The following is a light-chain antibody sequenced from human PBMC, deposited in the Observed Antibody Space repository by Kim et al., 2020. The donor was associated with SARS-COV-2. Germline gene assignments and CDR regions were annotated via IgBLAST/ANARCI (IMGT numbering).Light chain of an antibody. V-gene: IGKV3-20*01. CDR2: GAS. CDR1: QSVSSNY. J-gene: IGKJ2*01. Sequence: EIVLTQSPGTLSLSPGDRATLSCRASQSVSSNYLAWYHQKPGQAPRLLIYGASSRAPGIPDRFSGSGSGTVFTLTISRLEPEDFAVYYCHQYGASHAFGQGTKLEI. CDR3: HQYGASHA.